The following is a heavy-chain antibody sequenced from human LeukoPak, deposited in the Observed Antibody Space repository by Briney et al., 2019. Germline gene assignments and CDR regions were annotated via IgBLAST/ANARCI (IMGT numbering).Heavy chain of an antibody. D-gene: IGHD3-22*01. V-gene: IGHV4-34*01. Sequence: PSETLSLTCAVYGGSFSGYYWSWIRQPPGKGLEWIGEINHSGSTNYNPSLKSRVTISVDTSKNQFSLKLSSVTAADTAVYYCARDYDSRVYYSDYGMDVWGQGSTVTVSS. J-gene: IGHJ6*02. CDR2: INHSGST. CDR1: GGSFSGYY. CDR3: ARDYDSRVYYSDYGMDV.